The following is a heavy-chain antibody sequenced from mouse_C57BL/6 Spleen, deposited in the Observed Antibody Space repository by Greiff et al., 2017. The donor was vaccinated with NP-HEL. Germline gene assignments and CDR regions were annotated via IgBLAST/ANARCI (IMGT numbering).Heavy chain of an antibody. CDR2: ISDGGSYT. D-gene: IGHD1-1*01. CDR1: GFTFSSYA. Sequence: EVKLVESGGGLVKPGGSLKLSCAASGFTFSSYAMSWVRQTPEKRLEWVATISDGGSYTYYPDNVKGRFTISRDNAKNNLYLQMSHLKSEDTAMYYCARDLDYGSSFAYWGQGTLVTVSA. J-gene: IGHJ3*01. V-gene: IGHV5-4*01. CDR3: ARDLDYGSSFAY.